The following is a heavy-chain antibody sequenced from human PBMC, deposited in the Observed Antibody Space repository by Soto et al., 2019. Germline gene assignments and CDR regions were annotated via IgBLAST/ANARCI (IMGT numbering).Heavy chain of an antibody. D-gene: IGHD6-13*01. V-gene: IGHV3-23*01. Sequence: GGALRLSCAASGFTFSSYAMSWVRQAPGKGLEWVSAISGSGGSTYYADSVKGRFTISRDNSKNTLYLQMNSLRAEDTAVYYCAKASAASTEFDYWGQGTLVTVSS. CDR2: ISGSGGST. CDR1: GFTFSSYA. J-gene: IGHJ4*02. CDR3: AKASAASTEFDY.